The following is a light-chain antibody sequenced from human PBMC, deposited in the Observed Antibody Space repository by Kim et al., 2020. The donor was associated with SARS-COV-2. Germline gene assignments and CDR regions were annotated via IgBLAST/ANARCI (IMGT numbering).Light chain of an antibody. CDR2: QDA. CDR3: QAWDSNTVV. CDR1: KLGDKY. Sequence: SYELTRPPSVSVSPGQTATITCSGDKLGDKYACWYQQKPGQSPALVIYQDAKRPSGIPERFSGSNSGNTATLTISGTQAMDEADYYCQAWDSNTVVFGGG. V-gene: IGLV3-1*01. J-gene: IGLJ2*01.